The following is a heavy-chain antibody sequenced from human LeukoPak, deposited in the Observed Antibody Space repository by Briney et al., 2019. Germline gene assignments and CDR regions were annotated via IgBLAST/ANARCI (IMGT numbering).Heavy chain of an antibody. Sequence: GGSLRLSCAASGFTFSSYEMNWVRQAPGKGLEWVSYISSSGSTIYYADSVKGRFTISRDNAKSSLYLQMDSLRAEDTALYYCGRGHWGLDYWGQGALVTVSS. D-gene: IGHD7-27*01. CDR3: GRGHWGLDY. CDR2: ISSSGSTI. CDR1: GFTFSSYE. J-gene: IGHJ4*02. V-gene: IGHV3-48*03.